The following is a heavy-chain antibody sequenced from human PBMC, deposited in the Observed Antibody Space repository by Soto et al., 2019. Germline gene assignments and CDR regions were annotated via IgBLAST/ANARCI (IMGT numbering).Heavy chain of an antibody. J-gene: IGHJ4*02. V-gene: IGHV1-69*06. Sequence: QVQLVQSGAEVKKPGSSVKVSCKASGGTFSSYAISWVRQAPGQGLEWMGGIIPIFGTANYAQKFQGRVTITADKSTRTAYMELSSLRSEDTTVYYCARENEGVYYDSSGYYRIFDYWGQGTLVTVSS. CDR1: GGTFSSYA. CDR3: ARENEGVYYDSSGYYRIFDY. D-gene: IGHD3-22*01. CDR2: IIPIFGTA.